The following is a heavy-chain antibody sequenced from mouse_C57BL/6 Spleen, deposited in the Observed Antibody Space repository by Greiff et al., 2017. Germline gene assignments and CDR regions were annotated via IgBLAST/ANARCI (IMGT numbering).Heavy chain of an antibody. J-gene: IGHJ2*01. V-gene: IGHV1-19*01. D-gene: IGHD2-4*01. CDR1: GYTFTDYY. CDR2: INPYNGGT. Sequence: VQLQQSGPVLVKPGASVKMSCKASGYTFTDYYMNWVKQSHGKSLEWIGVINPYNGGTSYNQKFKGKATLTVDKSSSTAYMELNSLTSEDSAVYYCARSYDYDLYYFDYWGQGTTLTVSS. CDR3: ARSYDYDLYYFDY.